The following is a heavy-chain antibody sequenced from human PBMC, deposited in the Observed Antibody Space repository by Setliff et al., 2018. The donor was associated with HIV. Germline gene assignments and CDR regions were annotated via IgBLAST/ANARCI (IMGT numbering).Heavy chain of an antibody. J-gene: IGHJ4*02. Sequence: ASETLSLTCTVSGGSIGSTSYYWDWLRQPPGKGLEWIGNIHYSRGSSYNASLKSRVTISLDTSKNHFSLKLSSVAAADTAVYYCARRYHDASGFYNSWGQGVLVTVSS. CDR3: ARRYHDASGFYNS. V-gene: IGHV4-39*02. CDR1: GGSIGSTSYY. CDR2: IHYSRGS. D-gene: IGHD1-1*01.